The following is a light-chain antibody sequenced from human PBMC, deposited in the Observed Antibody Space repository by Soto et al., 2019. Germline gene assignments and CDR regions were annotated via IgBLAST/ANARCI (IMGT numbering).Light chain of an antibody. CDR3: SSYTSSSTPYV. V-gene: IGLV2-14*01. Sequence: QSVLTQPASVSGSPGQSITISCTGTSSDVGGYNYVSWYQQHPGKAPKLMIYEVSNRPSGVSNRFSGSKSGNTASLTISGLQAEDEDDYYCSSYTSSSTPYVFGTGTKLTVL. J-gene: IGLJ1*01. CDR2: EVS. CDR1: SSDVGGYNY.